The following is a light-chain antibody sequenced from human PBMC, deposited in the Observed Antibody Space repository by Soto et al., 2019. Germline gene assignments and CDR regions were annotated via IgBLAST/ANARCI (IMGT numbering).Light chain of an antibody. Sequence: QSVLTQPPSASGSPGQSVTISCTGTSSDVGGYNYVSWYQQHPGKAPKLMIYDVSKRPSGVPDRFSGSKSGNTASLTVSGLQAEDEADYYCMSYAGTLYVFATGTKLTVL. CDR2: DVS. CDR3: MSYAGTLYV. J-gene: IGLJ1*01. V-gene: IGLV2-8*01. CDR1: SSDVGGYNY.